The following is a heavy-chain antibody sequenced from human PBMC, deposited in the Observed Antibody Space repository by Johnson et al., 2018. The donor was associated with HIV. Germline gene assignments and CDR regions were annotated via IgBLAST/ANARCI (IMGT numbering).Heavy chain of an antibody. D-gene: IGHD6-13*01. J-gene: IGHJ3*02. V-gene: IGHV3-30*04. CDR1: GFTFSSYA. Sequence: QVQLVESGGGVVRPGRSLRLSCAASGFTFSSYAMHWVRQAPGKGLEWVAVISYDGSNKYYADSVKGRFTISRDHSKNTLYLQMTSLRAEDTAVYYCARPIAAHGVVDDFDIWGQGTMVTVSS. CDR3: ARPIAAHGVVDDFDI. CDR2: ISYDGSNK.